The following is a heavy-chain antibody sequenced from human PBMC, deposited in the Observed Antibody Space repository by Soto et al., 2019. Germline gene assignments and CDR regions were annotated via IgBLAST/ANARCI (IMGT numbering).Heavy chain of an antibody. D-gene: IGHD3-16*02. J-gene: IGHJ4*02. CDR2: INPSGGST. V-gene: IGHV1-46*03. Sequence: QVQLVQSGAEVRKPGASVKVSCKASGYTFTTYYIHWVRQAPGQGLEWMGIINPSGGSTNYAQKFQERVTMTRDTSTSTVYMELSSLRSEDTAVYYCGRDIGRYITGQSRGIWGGYRDASDARMNYFDYWGQGTLVTVSS. CDR1: GYTFTTYY. CDR3: GRDIGRYITGQSRGIWGGYRDASDARMNYFDY.